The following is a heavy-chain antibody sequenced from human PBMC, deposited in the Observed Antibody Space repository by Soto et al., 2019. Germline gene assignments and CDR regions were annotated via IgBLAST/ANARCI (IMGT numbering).Heavy chain of an antibody. Sequence: GASVKVSCKASGYTFNIYGINWVRQAPGQGLEWMGWIKPHNGNTKYAQNLQGRVIMTTDTSTSTAYMELRSLRSDDTAVYYCARDLDGSGSYYTDYWGQGTLVTVPS. V-gene: IGHV1-18*01. J-gene: IGHJ4*02. CDR1: GYTFNIYG. D-gene: IGHD3-10*01. CDR2: IKPHNGNT. CDR3: ARDLDGSGSYYTDY.